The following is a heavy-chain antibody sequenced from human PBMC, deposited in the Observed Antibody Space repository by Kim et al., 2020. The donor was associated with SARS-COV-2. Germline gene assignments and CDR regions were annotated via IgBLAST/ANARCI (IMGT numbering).Heavy chain of an antibody. V-gene: IGHV4-34*01. J-gene: IGHJ4*02. CDR2: INHSGSA. CDR3: ALTRPGGYDYLY. CDR1: GGSLSGFQ. D-gene: IGHD5-12*01. Sequence: SETLSLTCAVFGGSLSGFQRSWVRQPPGKGLEWMGEINHSGSANYNPSLKGRLSMSSDTSKNQFSLKLTSVNGADTATYYCALTRPGGYDYLYWGQGILVTVSS.